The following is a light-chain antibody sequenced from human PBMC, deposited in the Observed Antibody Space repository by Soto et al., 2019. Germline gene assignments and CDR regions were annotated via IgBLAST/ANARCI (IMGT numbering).Light chain of an antibody. J-gene: IGLJ3*02. CDR1: SSNIGSFP. Sequence: QSVLTQPPSASGTPGQRVTISCSGSSSNIGSFPVNWYQHLPGTAPKLLIYSNKQRPSGVPDRFSGSKSGTSASLAISGLQSDDESDYYCAVWDDSLNGWVFGGGTKLTVL. V-gene: IGLV1-44*01. CDR2: SNK. CDR3: AVWDDSLNGWV.